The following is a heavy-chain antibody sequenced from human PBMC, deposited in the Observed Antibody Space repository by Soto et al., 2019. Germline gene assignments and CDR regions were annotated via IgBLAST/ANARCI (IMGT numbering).Heavy chain of an antibody. D-gene: IGHD1-1*01. CDR2: ISAHNGNT. V-gene: IGHV1-18*01. Sequence: QVHLVQSGAEVKKPGASVKVSCKASGYTFTSYGITWVRQAPGQGLEWMEWISAHNGNTDYVQKLQGRVIVTRDTSTSTAYMELRSLRSDDTAVYYCARGRYGDYWGQGALVTVSS. CDR3: ARGRYGDY. CDR1: GYTFTSYG. J-gene: IGHJ4*02.